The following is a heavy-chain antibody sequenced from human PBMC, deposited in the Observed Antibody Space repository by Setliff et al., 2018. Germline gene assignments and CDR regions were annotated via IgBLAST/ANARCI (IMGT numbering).Heavy chain of an antibody. Sequence: SETLSLTCAVSSLSASSGYFWGWIRQTPGKGLEWIGCMYHGGTTHYNPSLKSRVTISLDTSRNEFSLKLTSVTAADTAVYYCARVPAPGGMVGTHGIDYWGQGTLVTVSS. J-gene: IGHJ4*02. D-gene: IGHD1-26*01. V-gene: IGHV4-38-2*01. CDR2: MYHGGTT. CDR1: SLSASSGYF. CDR3: ARVPAPGGMVGTHGIDY.